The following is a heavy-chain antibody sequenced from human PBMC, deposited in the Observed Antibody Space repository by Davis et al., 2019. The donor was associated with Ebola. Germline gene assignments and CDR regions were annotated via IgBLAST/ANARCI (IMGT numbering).Heavy chain of an antibody. CDR2: ISAYNGNT. Sequence: ASVKVSCKASGYTFTSYGISWVRQAPGQGLEWMGWISAYNGNTNYAQKLQGRVTMTTDTSTSTAYMELRSLRSDDTAVYYCARGKVWVGATFDFFDYWGQGTQVIASS. D-gene: IGHD1-26*01. J-gene: IGHJ4*02. CDR3: ARGKVWVGATFDFFDY. V-gene: IGHV1-18*01. CDR1: GYTFTSYG.